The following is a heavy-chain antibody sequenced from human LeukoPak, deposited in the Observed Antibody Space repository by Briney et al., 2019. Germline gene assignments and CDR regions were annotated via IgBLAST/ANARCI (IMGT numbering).Heavy chain of an antibody. CDR1: GGSISSSSYY. D-gene: IGHD3-22*01. V-gene: IGHV4-39*01. CDR3: ARSGAYYYDSSGSLPRWFDP. Sequence: SETLSLTCTVSGGSISSSSYYWGWIRQPPGKGLEWIGSIYYSGDTYHNPSLKSRVTISVDTSKNQFSLKLSSVTAADTAVYYCARSGAYYYDSSGSLPRWFDPWGQGTLVTVSS. CDR2: IYYSGDT. J-gene: IGHJ5*02.